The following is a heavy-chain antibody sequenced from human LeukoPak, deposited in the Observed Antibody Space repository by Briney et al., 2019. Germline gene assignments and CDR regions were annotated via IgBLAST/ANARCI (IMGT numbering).Heavy chain of an antibody. CDR2: IYHSGST. J-gene: IGHJ5*02. CDR1: GGSISSGGYS. V-gene: IGHV4-30-2*01. Sequence: PSQTLSLTCAVSGGSISSGGYSWSWIRQPPGKGLAWIGYIYHSGSTYYNPSLKSRVTISVGTSKSQFSLRLSSVTAADTAVYYCARHGLRSYSNYWFAPWGQGTLVTVSS. D-gene: IGHD4-11*01. CDR3: ARHGLRSYSNYWFAP.